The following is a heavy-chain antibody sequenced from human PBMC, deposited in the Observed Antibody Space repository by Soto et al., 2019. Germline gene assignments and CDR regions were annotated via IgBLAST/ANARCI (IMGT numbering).Heavy chain of an antibody. CDR2: IYPGDSDT. D-gene: IGHD2-15*01. CDR1: GYSFNSHW. CDR3: ARGRGGYCSGGSCYLTNYYYYYGMDV. J-gene: IGHJ6*02. V-gene: IGHV5-51*01. Sequence: GESLTISCKVSGYSFNSHWIGWVRQMPGKGLEWMGIIYPGDSDTRYSPSFQGQVTISADKSISTAYLQWSSLKASDTAMYYCARGRGGYCSGGSCYLTNYYYYYGMDVWGQGTTVTVSS.